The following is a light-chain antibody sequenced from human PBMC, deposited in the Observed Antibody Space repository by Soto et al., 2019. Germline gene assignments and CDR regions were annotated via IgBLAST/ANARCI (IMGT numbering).Light chain of an antibody. CDR2: EVS. J-gene: IGLJ1*01. CDR3: SSYTSSSAYV. CDR1: SSDVGGYNY. V-gene: IGLV2-14*01. Sequence: QSALTQPASASGSPGQSITISCTGTSSDVGGYNYVSWYQQQSGKAPKLMIHEVSNRPSGVSNRFSASESGNTASLTISGLQAEDEADYYCSSYTSSSAYVFGIGTKVTVL.